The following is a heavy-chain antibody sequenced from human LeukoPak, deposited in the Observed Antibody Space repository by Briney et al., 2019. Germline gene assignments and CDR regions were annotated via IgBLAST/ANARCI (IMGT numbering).Heavy chain of an antibody. Sequence: ASVKVSCKASGYTFTGYYMHWVRQAPGQGLEWMGWINPNSGGTNYAQKFQGWVTMTRDTSISTAYMELSRLRSDDTAVYYCARVGGDGYNAFDYWGQGTLVTVSS. D-gene: IGHD5-24*01. CDR3: ARVGGDGYNAFDY. CDR2: INPNSGGT. V-gene: IGHV1-2*04. J-gene: IGHJ4*02. CDR1: GYTFTGYY.